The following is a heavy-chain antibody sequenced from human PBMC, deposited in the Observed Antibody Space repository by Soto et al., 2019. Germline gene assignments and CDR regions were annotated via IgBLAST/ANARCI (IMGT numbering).Heavy chain of an antibody. CDR2: VYRTAIP. J-gene: IGHJ5*02. V-gene: IGHV4-38-2*01. Sequence: TSETLCVTCLFSVYSINIDYYWAWIRQPPGKGLEWIGSVYRTAIPLYNSSLKSRVTISADKSQNQFSLRLSSVTAADTAVYYCAAYCSRTYCSDWFDPWGKGTLVTVSS. CDR1: VYSINIDYY. CDR3: AAYCSRTYCSDWFDP. D-gene: IGHD2-2*01.